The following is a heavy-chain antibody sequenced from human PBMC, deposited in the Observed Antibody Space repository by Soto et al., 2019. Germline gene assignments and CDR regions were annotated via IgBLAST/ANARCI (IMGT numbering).Heavy chain of an antibody. CDR1: GFTFSSYA. CDR3: AKVGYDSSGYYPIFDY. V-gene: IGHV3-23*01. Sequence: WGSLRLSCASSGFTFSSYAMSWVRQTPGKGLEWVSAISGSGGSTYYADSVKGRFTISRDNSKNTLYLQMNSLRAEDTAVYYCAKVGYDSSGYYPIFDYWGQGTLVTVSS. D-gene: IGHD3-22*01. J-gene: IGHJ4*02. CDR2: ISGSGGST.